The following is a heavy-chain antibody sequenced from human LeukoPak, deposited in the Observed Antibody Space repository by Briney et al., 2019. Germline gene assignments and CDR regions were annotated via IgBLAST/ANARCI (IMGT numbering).Heavy chain of an antibody. CDR3: AKDAGTYILYYFDY. CDR1: GFTFDDYA. J-gene: IGHJ4*02. CDR2: ISWNSGSI. D-gene: IGHD3-10*01. V-gene: IGHV3-9*01. Sequence: GGSLRLSCAASGFTFDDYAMHWVRQAPGKGLEWVSGISWNSGSIGYADSVKGRFTISRDNAKNSLYLQMNSLRAEDTALYYCAKDAGTYILYYFDYWGQGTLVTVSS.